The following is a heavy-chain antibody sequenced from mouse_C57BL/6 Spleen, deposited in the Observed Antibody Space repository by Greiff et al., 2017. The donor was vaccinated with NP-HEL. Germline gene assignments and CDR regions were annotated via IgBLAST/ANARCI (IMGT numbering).Heavy chain of an antibody. Sequence: QVQLQQPGAELVRPGTSVKLSCKASGYTFTSYWMHWVKQRPGQGLEWIGVIDPSDSYTNYNQKFKGKATLTVDTSSSTAYMQLSSLTSEDSAVYYCAITTVVATGPFAYWGQGTLVTVSA. CDR1: GYTFTSYW. CDR3: AITTVVATGPFAY. J-gene: IGHJ3*01. D-gene: IGHD1-1*01. CDR2: IDPSDSYT. V-gene: IGHV1-59*01.